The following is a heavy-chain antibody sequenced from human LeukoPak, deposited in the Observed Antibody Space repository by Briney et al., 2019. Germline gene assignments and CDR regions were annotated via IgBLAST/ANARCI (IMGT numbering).Heavy chain of an antibody. V-gene: IGHV1-18*01. J-gene: IGHJ4*02. CDR1: GYTFTSYG. Sequence: GASVKVSCKASGYTFTSYGISWVRQAPGQGLEWMGWISAYNGNTNYAQKLQGRVTMTTDTSTSTAYMELRSLRSDDTAVYYCARDFAPYYYGSGSYYWAGDYWGQGTLVTVSS. D-gene: IGHD3-10*01. CDR3: ARDFAPYYYGSGSYYWAGDY. CDR2: ISAYNGNT.